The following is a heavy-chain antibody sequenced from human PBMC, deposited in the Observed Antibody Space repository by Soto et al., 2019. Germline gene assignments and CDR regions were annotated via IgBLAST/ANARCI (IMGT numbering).Heavy chain of an antibody. D-gene: IGHD3-10*01. CDR3: ARGIWTMTRGAYYFDN. V-gene: IGHV1-3*01. Sequence: ASVKVSCKASGYTFTNYAMQWVRQAPGQRLEWKGWINAGNGHTKYSQNLQGRVTITRDTSASTAYMELSSLISEDAAVYYCARGIWTMTRGAYYFDNWGQGTLVTVSS. CDR2: INAGNGHT. CDR1: GYTFTNYA. J-gene: IGHJ4*02.